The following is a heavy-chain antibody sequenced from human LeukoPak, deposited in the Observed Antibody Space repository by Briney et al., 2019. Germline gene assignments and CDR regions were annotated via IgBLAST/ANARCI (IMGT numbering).Heavy chain of an antibody. CDR2: ISGSGGST. CDR3: AKVSGSSYSRNWFDP. Sequence: GGSLRLSCAASGFTFSSYAMSWVRQAPGKGLEWASAISGSGGSTYYADSVKGRFTISRDNSKNTLYLQMNSLRAEDTAVYYCAKVSGSSYSRNWFDPWGQGTLVTVSS. D-gene: IGHD3-10*01. V-gene: IGHV3-23*01. CDR1: GFTFSSYA. J-gene: IGHJ5*02.